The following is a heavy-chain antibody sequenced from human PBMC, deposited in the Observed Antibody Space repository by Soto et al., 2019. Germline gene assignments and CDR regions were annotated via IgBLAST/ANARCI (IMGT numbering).Heavy chain of an antibody. Sequence: PSETLTLGCVFSGGSFSVHFWGWIRQPPGKGLEWIGEINHSGSANYNPSLKSRVTISVDTSKNQFSLKLTSVTAADTAVYYCAGWAVGIMIFGVPKDYWSQGTQVTVSS. V-gene: IGHV4-34*01. CDR3: AGWAVGIMIFGVPKDY. CDR2: INHSGSA. D-gene: IGHD3-3*01. CDR1: GGSFSVHF. J-gene: IGHJ4*02.